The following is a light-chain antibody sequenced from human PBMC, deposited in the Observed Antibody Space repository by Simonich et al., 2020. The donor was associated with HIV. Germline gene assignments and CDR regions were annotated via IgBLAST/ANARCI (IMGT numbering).Light chain of an antibody. CDR1: SGSIASNY. CDR2: EDN. V-gene: IGLV6-57*03. J-gene: IGLJ3*02. CDR3: QSYDSSNQGV. Sequence: FMLTQPHSVSESPGKTVTISCTRSSGSIASNYVQWFQQRPGRAPTTVLYEDNQRPSGVPDRFSGSIDSSSNSASLIISGLKTEDEADYYCQSYDSSNQGVFGGGTKLTVL.